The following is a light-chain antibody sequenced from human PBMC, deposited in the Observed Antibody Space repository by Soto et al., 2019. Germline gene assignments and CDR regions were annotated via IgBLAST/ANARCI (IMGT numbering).Light chain of an antibody. CDR3: QQHGRSPI. CDR2: GSS. J-gene: IGKJ4*01. CDR1: QAVSSIL. Sequence: EVVLTQSPGTLSLSPGERATLSCRASQAVSSILLAWYQQKPGQAPRLLIYGSSSRATGIPDRFSGGGSGTDFTLTVSRLEPEDFAVYYCQQHGRSPIFGGGNKVEIK. V-gene: IGKV3-20*01.